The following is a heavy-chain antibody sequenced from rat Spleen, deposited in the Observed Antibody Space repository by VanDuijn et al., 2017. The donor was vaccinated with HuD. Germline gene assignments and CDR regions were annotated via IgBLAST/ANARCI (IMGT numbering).Heavy chain of an antibody. Sequence: QVQLKESGPGLVQPSQTLSLTCTVSGFSVSSHGVIWVRQPPGKGLEWIGGIWGDGSTDYNSALKSRLSISRDASKSQVFQKMNSRQSEDTAAYFCVRDNYGYEYWGQGVMVTVSS. J-gene: IGHJ2*01. D-gene: IGHD1-7*01. CDR2: IWGDGST. CDR3: VRDNYGYEY. V-gene: IGHV2-15*01. CDR1: GFSVSSHG.